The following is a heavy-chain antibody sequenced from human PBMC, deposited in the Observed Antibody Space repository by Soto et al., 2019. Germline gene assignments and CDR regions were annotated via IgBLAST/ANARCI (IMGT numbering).Heavy chain of an antibody. CDR2: IIPIFGTA. J-gene: IGHJ6*02. D-gene: IGHD3-16*02. V-gene: IGHV1-69*13. CDR3: AKEPLSDYDYVWGSYPARAYGMDV. Sequence: SVKVSCKASGGTFSSYAISWVRQAPGQGLEWIGGIIPIFGTANYAQKFQGIVTITADESTSTAYMELSSLRSEDTAVYYCAKEPLSDYDYVWGSYPARAYGMDVWGQGTTVTVSS. CDR1: GGTFSSYA.